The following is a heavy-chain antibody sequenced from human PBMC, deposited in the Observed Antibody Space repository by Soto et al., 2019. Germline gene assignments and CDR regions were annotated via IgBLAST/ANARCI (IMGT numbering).Heavy chain of an antibody. CDR1: GLTVSNAY. CDR2: IYDNSTT. J-gene: IGHJ3*01. CDR3: ATWHEREHAYDV. Sequence: GGSLRLSCAASGLTVSNAYMAWVRQAPGMGLEWVSVIYDNSTTYYADSVKGRFTTSSDSSKTTVYLQMNDLRPDDTAVYYCATWHEREHAYDVWGQGTTVTVSS. D-gene: IGHD1-1*01. V-gene: IGHV3-53*01.